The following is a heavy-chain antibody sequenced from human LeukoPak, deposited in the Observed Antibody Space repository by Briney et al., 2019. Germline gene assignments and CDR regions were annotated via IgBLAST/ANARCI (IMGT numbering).Heavy chain of an antibody. CDR2: IIPILGIA. J-gene: IGHJ4*02. V-gene: IGHV1-69*04. CDR3: ARQEYYYDSSGYSTAFDY. Sequence: ASVKVSCKASGGTFSSYAISWVRQAPGQGLEWMGRIIPILGIANYAQKFQGRVTITADKSTSTAYMELSSLRSEDTAVYYCARQEYYYDSSGYSTAFDYWGQGTPVTVSS. CDR1: GGTFSSYA. D-gene: IGHD3-22*01.